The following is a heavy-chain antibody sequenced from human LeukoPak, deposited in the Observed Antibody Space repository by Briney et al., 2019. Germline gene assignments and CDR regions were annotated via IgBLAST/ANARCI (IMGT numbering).Heavy chain of an antibody. CDR3: ARDGEYRTGRQIPYGTDV. CDR1: GGSITTYY. CDR2: IYPSGST. V-gene: IGHV4-4*07. Sequence: SETLSLTCTVSGGSITTYYWSWIRQPAGKGLEWIGRIYPSGSTHYNPSLKSRVTMSVDTSKNQLSLKLSSVTAADTAVYYCARDGEYRTGRQIPYGTDVWGQGTTVTVSS. D-gene: IGHD6-6*01. J-gene: IGHJ6*02.